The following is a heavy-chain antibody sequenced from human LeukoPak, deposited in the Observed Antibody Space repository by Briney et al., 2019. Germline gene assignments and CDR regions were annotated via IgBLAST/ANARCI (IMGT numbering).Heavy chain of an antibody. CDR3: ARDYGDYVFDY. CDR2: IKQDGSEK. V-gene: IGHV3-7*01. J-gene: IGHJ4*02. D-gene: IGHD4-17*01. Sequence: GGSLRLSCAASGFTFSSYAMSWVRQAPGKGLEWVANIKQDGSEKYYVDSVKGRFTTSRDNAKNSLYLQMNSLRAEDTAVYYCARDYGDYVFDYWGQGTLVTVSS. CDR1: GFTFSSYA.